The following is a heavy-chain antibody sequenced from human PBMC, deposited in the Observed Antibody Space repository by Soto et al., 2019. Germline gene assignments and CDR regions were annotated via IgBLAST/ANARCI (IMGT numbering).Heavy chain of an antibody. CDR3: ARDIGSFAYGEGY. CDR2: VYSSGTT. J-gene: IGHJ4*02. V-gene: IGHV4-4*07. Sequence: TPSLTCSVSVGSITSYWWSWIRQPAGKVLEWIGLVYSSGTTDYNPSLNRLATMLLETSKKQFSLKLSSVTSAETAGYYCARDIGSFAYGEGYWGQGTLVTVSS. CDR1: VGSITSYW. D-gene: IGHD3-10*01.